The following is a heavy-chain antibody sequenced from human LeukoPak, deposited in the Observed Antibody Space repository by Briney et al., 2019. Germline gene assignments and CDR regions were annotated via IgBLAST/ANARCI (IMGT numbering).Heavy chain of an antibody. CDR1: GYTFTTYY. J-gene: IGHJ4*02. Sequence: ASVKVSCKASGYTFTTYYMHWVRQAPGQGLEWMGMIYPRDGSTSYAQKFQGRVTVTRDTSTSTVHMELSGLRSEDTAVYYCARXQEGFDYWGQGTXXXVSS. CDR3: ARXQEGFDY. CDR2: IYPRDGST. V-gene: IGHV1-46*01.